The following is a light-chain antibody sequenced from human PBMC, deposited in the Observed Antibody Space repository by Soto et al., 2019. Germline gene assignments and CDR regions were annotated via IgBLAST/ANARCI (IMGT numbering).Light chain of an antibody. CDR3: QTWGTGIVV. V-gene: IGLV4-69*01. CDR1: SGHSSYA. Sequence: QLVLTLSPSASASLGASVKVTCTLSSGHSSYAIAWHQQQPEKGPRFLMKVNPDGSHTKGDGIPDRFSGSSSGAERYLTVSSLQSEDEADYYCQTWGTGIVVFGGGTKVTVL. CDR2: VNPDGSH. J-gene: IGLJ2*01.